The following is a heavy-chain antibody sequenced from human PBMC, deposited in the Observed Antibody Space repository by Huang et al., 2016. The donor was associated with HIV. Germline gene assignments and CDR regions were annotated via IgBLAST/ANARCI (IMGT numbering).Heavy chain of an antibody. J-gene: IGHJ4*02. Sequence: QVHLVQSGAEVKKPGASVKVSCKASGYPFTNYDINWVRQAPGRGLEWMGWMNPNTGNTCFAQSFQGRVTMTRKTSITTAYMELTSLTSEDTAVYYCARSAYGDLDYWGLGTLVIVSS. V-gene: IGHV1-8*02. CDR2: MNPNTGNT. CDR1: GYPFTNYD. CDR3: ARSAYGDLDY. D-gene: IGHD4-17*01.